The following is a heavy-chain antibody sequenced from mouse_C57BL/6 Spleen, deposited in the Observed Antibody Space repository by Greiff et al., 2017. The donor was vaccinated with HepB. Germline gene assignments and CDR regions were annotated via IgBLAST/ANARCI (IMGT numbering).Heavy chain of an antibody. CDR2: ISSGGDYI. V-gene: IGHV5-9-1*02. CDR3: TTYYYGSSSYWYFDV. J-gene: IGHJ1*03. Sequence: LVESGEGLVKPGGSLKLSCAASGFTFSSYAMSWVRQTPEKRLEWVAYISSGGDYIYYADTVKGRFTISRDNARNTLYLQMSSLKSEDTAMYYCTTYYYGSSSYWYFDVWGTGTTVTVSS. D-gene: IGHD1-1*01. CDR1: GFTFSSYA.